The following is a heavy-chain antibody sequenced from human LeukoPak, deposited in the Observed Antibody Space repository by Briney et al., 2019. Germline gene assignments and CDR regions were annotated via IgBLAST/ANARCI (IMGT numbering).Heavy chain of an antibody. Sequence: SETLSLTCTVSGGSISSGGYYWSWIRQPPGKGLEWIGYIYHSGSTYYNPSLKSRVTISVDRSKNQFSLKLSSVTAADTAVYYCARSWGAGGVVITIFDYWGQGTLVTVSS. CDR1: GGSISSGGYY. J-gene: IGHJ4*02. V-gene: IGHV4-30-2*01. CDR2: IYHSGST. CDR3: ARSWGAGGVVITIFDY. D-gene: IGHD3-3*01.